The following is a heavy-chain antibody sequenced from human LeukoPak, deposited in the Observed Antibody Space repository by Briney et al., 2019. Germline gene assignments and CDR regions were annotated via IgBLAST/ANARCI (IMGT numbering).Heavy chain of an antibody. Sequence: PGGSLRLSCAASGFTFSNYAMRWVRQAPGKGLEWVSGISGSGDSTYYADSVKGRFTISRDNVKNSVYLQMNSLRVEDTAVYYCARFRQSQSPLDYWGQGTLVTVSS. D-gene: IGHD2-21*01. CDR3: ARFRQSQSPLDY. V-gene: IGHV3-23*01. CDR1: GFTFSNYA. CDR2: ISGSGDST. J-gene: IGHJ4*02.